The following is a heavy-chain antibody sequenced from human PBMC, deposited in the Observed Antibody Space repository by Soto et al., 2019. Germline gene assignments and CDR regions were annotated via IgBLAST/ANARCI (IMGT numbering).Heavy chain of an antibody. CDR1: GGTFSSYA. CDR2: IIPIFGTA. J-gene: IGHJ6*02. V-gene: IGHV1-69*13. CDR3: ARDRGSWNYYYYGMDV. D-gene: IGHD6-13*01. Sequence: AASVKVSCKASGGTFSSYAISWVRQAPGQGLEWMGGIIPIFGTANYAQKFQGRVTITADESTSTAYMELSSLRSEDTAVYYCARDRGSWNYYYYGMDVWGQGTTVTVSS.